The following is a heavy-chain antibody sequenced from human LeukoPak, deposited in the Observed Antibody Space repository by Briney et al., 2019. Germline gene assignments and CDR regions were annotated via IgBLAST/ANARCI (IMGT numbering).Heavy chain of an antibody. CDR3: AKGFYGSGSD. V-gene: IGHV3-23*01. J-gene: IGHJ4*02. CDR1: GFAFSSYG. Sequence: GGSLRLSCVASGFAFSSYGMTWVRQAAGKGLEWVSGISGSGGRTYYADSVKGRFTISRDSFKNTLYLQMNSLRAEDTAVYYCAKGFYGSGSDWGQGTLVTVSS. D-gene: IGHD3-10*01. CDR2: ISGSGGRT.